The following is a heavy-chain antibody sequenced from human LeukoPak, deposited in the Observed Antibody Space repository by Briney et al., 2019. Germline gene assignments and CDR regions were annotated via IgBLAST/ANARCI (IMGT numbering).Heavy chain of an antibody. CDR3: ARGRIGSGSLHYFDN. V-gene: IGHV3-11*06. CDR1: GFTVSSNY. D-gene: IGHD3-10*01. Sequence: GGSLRLSCAASGFTVSSNYMSWVRQAPGKGLEWISYISGSSDYIDYADSVKGRFTISRDNARNSLYLRVNSLRVEDTAVYYCARGRIGSGSLHYFDNWGQGTLVTVSS. CDR2: ISGSSDYI. J-gene: IGHJ4*02.